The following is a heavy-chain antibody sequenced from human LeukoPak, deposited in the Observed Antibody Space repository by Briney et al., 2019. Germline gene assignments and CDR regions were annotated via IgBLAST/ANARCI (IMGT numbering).Heavy chain of an antibody. CDR3: AGELYYDFWSGYPMDGY. CDR1: GFTFSSYG. D-gene: IGHD3-3*01. Sequence: GGSLRLSCAASGFTFSSYGMHWVRQAPGKGLEGVAFIRYDGSNKYYADSVKGRFTISRDNAKNSLYLQMNSLRAEDTAVYYCAGELYYDFWSGYPMDGYWGQGTLVTVSS. CDR2: IRYDGSNK. V-gene: IGHV3-30*02. J-gene: IGHJ4*02.